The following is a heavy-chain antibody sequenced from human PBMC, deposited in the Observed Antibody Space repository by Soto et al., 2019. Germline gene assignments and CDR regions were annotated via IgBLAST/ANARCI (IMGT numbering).Heavy chain of an antibody. CDR2: IKSRGSGETT. CDR1: GFSFTAAW. D-gene: IGHD3-10*01. V-gene: IGHV3-15*07. CDR3: TKQRITSGSVYYGLEV. Sequence: ELVASGGGLVTPGKSVRLSCVGSGFSFTAAWMNWVRRAPGTGLEWVGSIKSRGSGETTDYSAPVTGRFTISRDDSKNSLDPQMNTLKTEQTAGYYCTKQRITSGSVYYGLEVWCQGSTVSVTS. J-gene: IGHJ6*01.